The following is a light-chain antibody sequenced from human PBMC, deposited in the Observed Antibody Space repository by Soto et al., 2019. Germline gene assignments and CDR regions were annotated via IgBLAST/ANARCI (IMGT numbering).Light chain of an antibody. Sequence: SYELTQPPSVSVSPGQTASITCSGDKLGDKYACWYQQKPGQSPMLVIYQDSKRPSGIPERFSGSNSGNTATLTISGTQAMDVADYYCQAWDSSTVVFGGGTKLTVL. CDR1: KLGDKY. CDR2: QDS. V-gene: IGLV3-1*01. CDR3: QAWDSSTVV. J-gene: IGLJ2*01.